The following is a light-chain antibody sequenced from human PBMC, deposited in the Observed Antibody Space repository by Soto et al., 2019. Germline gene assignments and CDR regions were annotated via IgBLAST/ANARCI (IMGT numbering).Light chain of an antibody. CDR3: FSYAGSNNLRV. Sequence: QSALTQPPSASGSPGQSVTISCTGTSSDVGGYNYVSWYQQHPGKAPKLMIYEVNKRPSGVPDRFSGSKSGNTASLTVSGLQAEDEADYYCFSYAGSNNLRVFGTGTKVTVL. V-gene: IGLV2-8*01. CDR1: SSDVGGYNY. CDR2: EVN. J-gene: IGLJ1*01.